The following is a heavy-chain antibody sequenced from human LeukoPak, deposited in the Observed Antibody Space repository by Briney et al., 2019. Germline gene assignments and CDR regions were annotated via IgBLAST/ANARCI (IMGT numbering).Heavy chain of an antibody. CDR1: GGSLSSYY. CDR2: IYTSGST. Sequence: SETLSLTCTVSGGSLSSYYWSWIRQPAGKGLEWIGRIYTSGSTNYNPSLKSRVTMSVDTSKNQFSLKLSSVTAADTAVYYCARIRYGSGSYYPDYWGQGTLVTVSS. CDR3: ARIRYGSGSYYPDY. V-gene: IGHV4-4*07. J-gene: IGHJ4*02. D-gene: IGHD3-10*01.